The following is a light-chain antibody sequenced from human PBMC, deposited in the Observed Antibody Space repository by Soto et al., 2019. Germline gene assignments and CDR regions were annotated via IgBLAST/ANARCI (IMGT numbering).Light chain of an antibody. CDR2: LGS. CDR3: MQALQSPLT. CDR1: QSLLYSNRYNY. J-gene: IGKJ4*01. Sequence: DIVMTQSPLSLPVTPGEPASISCRSSQSLLYSNRYNYLDWYLQKPGQSPQLLIYLGSNRASGVPDRFSGSGSGTDFTLKISRVEAEDVGVYYCMQALQSPLTFGGGTKVEIK. V-gene: IGKV2-28*01.